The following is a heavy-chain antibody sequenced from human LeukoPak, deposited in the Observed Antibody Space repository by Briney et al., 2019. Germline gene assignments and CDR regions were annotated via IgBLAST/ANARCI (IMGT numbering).Heavy chain of an antibody. D-gene: IGHD3-3*01. CDR1: RGSFSGYY. Sequence: PSETLSLTCAVFRGSFSGYYWSWIRQPPGKGLEWIGEISRRGSTNYNPSLKSRVTISVDTSKNQFSLKLSSVTAADTAVYYCAREIDLYYDFWSGTRGMDVWGQGTTVTVSS. V-gene: IGHV4-34*01. CDR2: ISRRGST. J-gene: IGHJ6*02. CDR3: AREIDLYYDFWSGTRGMDV.